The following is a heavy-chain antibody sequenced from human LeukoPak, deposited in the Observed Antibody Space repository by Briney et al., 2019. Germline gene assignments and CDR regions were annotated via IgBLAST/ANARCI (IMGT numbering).Heavy chain of an antibody. CDR1: GFTFSSYA. CDR3: ASAYGDYINWFDP. V-gene: IGHV4-30-4*08. D-gene: IGHD4-17*01. J-gene: IGHJ5*02. Sequence: LRLSCAASGFTFSSYAMSWIRQPPGKGLEWIGYIYYSGSTYYNPSFKSRVTISVDTSKNQFSLKLSSVTAADTAVYYCASAYGDYINWFDPWGQGTLVTVSS. CDR2: IYYSGST.